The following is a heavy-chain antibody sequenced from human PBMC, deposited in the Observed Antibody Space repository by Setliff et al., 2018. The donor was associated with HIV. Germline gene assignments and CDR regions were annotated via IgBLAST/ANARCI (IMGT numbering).Heavy chain of an antibody. CDR3: AKGISSSWYIRDAEYFQH. V-gene: IGHV4-30-4*08. Sequence: SETLSLTCTVSGDSISSGDYYWSWIRQPPGKGLEWIGNIYYSGSTNYNPSLKSRVTISVDTSKNQFSLKLSSVTAADTAVYYCAKGISSSWYIRDAEYFQHWGQGTLVT. CDR2: IYYSGST. D-gene: IGHD6-13*01. J-gene: IGHJ1*01. CDR1: GDSISSGDYY.